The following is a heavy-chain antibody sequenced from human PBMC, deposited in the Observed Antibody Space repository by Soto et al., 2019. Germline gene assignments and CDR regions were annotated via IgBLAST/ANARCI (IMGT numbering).Heavy chain of an antibody. CDR2: IYSAGNT. J-gene: IGHJ6*02. V-gene: IGHV3-66*01. D-gene: IGHD1-26*01. CDR3: ARDFVVGGPTINYYYGMDV. Sequence: GGSPRLSCAASVFPVSSNYMSWVRQAPGKGLEWISIIYSAGNTYYADSVKGRFTISRDNSKNTLYLQMNSLGAEDTAVYYCARDFVVGGPTINYYYGMDVWGQGTTVTVSS. CDR1: VFPVSSNY.